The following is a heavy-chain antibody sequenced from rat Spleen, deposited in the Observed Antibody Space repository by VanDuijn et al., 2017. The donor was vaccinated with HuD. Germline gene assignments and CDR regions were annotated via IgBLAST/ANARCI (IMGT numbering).Heavy chain of an antibody. V-gene: IGHV5-7*01. J-gene: IGHJ2*01. CDR1: GFTFSNYD. CDR3: TRTSRTTPFDY. D-gene: IGHD1-10*01. CDR2: ISYDGSTP. Sequence: EVQVVESGGGIVQPGRSMKLSCAASGFTFSNYDMVWVRQAPTKGLKWVASISYDGSTPYYRDSVKGRFTISRDNAKSTLYLQMDSLRSEDTATYYCTRTSRTTPFDYWGQGVMVTVSS.